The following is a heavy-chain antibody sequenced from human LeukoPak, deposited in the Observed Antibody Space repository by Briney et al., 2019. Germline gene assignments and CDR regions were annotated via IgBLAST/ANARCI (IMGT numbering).Heavy chain of an antibody. V-gene: IGHV4-59*01. J-gene: IGHJ4*02. D-gene: IGHD5-24*01. CDR1: GGSISSYY. CDR2: IYYSGTT. CDR3: AREKGDGYNDY. Sequence: SETLSLTCTVSGGSISSYYWSWIRQPPGKGLECIGYIYYSGTTNYNPSLKSRVTISVDTSKNQFSLKLSSVTAADTAVYYCAREKGDGYNDYWGQGTLVTVSS.